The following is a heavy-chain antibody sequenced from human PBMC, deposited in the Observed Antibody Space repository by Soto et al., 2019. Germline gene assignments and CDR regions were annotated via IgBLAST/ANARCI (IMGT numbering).Heavy chain of an antibody. D-gene: IGHD5-18*01. CDR3: AVVDTSMALSTYYYAMDV. CDR2: INPNGGST. CDR1: GYTFINYY. Sequence: QVQLVQSGAEVKKPGASVKVSCRASGYTFINYYIQWVRQAPGQGLEWIGIINPNGGSTTYAQKFQGRVTLTRDTSTNTVNMELSSLRSEATAVYYCAVVDTSMALSTYYYAMDVWGQGTTVIVSS. V-gene: IGHV1-46*01. J-gene: IGHJ6*02.